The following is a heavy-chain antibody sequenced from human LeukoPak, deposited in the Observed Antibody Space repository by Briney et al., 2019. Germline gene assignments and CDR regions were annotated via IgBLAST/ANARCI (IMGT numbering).Heavy chain of an antibody. CDR3: ARDPPLPVTTDYFDY. J-gene: IGHJ4*02. V-gene: IGHV3-21*01. D-gene: IGHD4-17*01. Sequence: PGGSLRLSCAASGFTFSSYSMNWVRQAPGKGLEWVSSISSSSSYIYYTDSVKGRFTISRDNAKNSLYLQMNSLSAEDTAVYYCARDPPLPVTTDYFDYWGQGTLVTVSS. CDR2: ISSSSSYI. CDR1: GFTFSSYS.